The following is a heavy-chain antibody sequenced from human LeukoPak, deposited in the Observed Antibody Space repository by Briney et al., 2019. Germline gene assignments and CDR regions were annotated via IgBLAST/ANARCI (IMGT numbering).Heavy chain of an antibody. CDR3: ARLQWLVPFHYFDY. J-gene: IGHJ4*02. V-gene: IGHV4-4*07. D-gene: IGHD6-19*01. CDR2: IYTSGST. Sequence: SETLSLTCTVSGGSISSYYWSWIRQPAGKGLEWIGRIYTSGSTNYNPSLKSRVTMSVDTSKNQFSLKLSSVTAADTAVYYCARLQWLVPFHYFDYWGQGTLVTVSS. CDR1: GGSISSYY.